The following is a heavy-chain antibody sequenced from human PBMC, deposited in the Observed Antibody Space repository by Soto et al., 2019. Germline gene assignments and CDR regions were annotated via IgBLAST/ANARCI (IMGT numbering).Heavy chain of an antibody. CDR3: ARSYSSTHYFDY. CDR2: IIPIFGTA. CDR1: GGTFSSYS. Sequence: SVKVSCKASGGTFSSYSISWVRQAPGQGLEWMGGIIPIFGTANYAQKFQGRVTITADKSTSTAYMELSSLRSEDTAVYYCARSYSSTHYFDYWGQGTLVTVSS. J-gene: IGHJ4*02. D-gene: IGHD6-13*01. V-gene: IGHV1-69*06.